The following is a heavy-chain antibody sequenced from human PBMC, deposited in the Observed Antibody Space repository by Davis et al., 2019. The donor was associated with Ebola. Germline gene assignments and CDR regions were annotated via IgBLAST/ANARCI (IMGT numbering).Heavy chain of an antibody. Sequence: GGSLRLSCAASGFSFGYYGMNWVRQAPGKGLEWISFIGRYSKTIHYADSVKGRFTVSRDDDKKFLYLQMNNLRDEDTAVYYCARDSGTVFDIVTTNPYFDNWGQGSLVAVSS. CDR2: IGRYSKTI. CDR3: ARDSGTVFDIVTTNPYFDN. V-gene: IGHV3-48*02. J-gene: IGHJ4*02. D-gene: IGHD3-10*01. CDR1: GFSFGYYG.